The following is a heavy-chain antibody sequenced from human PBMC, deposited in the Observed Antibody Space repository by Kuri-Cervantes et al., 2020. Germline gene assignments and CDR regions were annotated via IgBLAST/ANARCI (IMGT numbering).Heavy chain of an antibody. Sequence: GESLKISCAASGFTVSSNYMSWVRQAPGKGLEWVSVIYSGGSTYYADSVKGRFTISRDNSKNTLYLQMNSLRAEDTAVYYCTRDLKWLRPTGFDYWGQGTLVTVSS. CDR3: TRDLKWLRPTGFDY. CDR1: GFTVSSNY. CDR2: IYSGGST. V-gene: IGHV3-53*01. D-gene: IGHD5-12*01. J-gene: IGHJ4*02.